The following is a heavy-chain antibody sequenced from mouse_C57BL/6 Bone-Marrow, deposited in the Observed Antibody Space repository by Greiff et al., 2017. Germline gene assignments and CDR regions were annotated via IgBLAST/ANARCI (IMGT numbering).Heavy chain of an antibody. CDR3: ARRASMDY. V-gene: IGHV1-42*01. CDR1: GYSFTGYY. D-gene: IGHD6-1*01. CDR2: INPSTGGT. Sequence: VQLQQSGPELVKPGASVKISCKASGYSFTGYYMNWVKQSPEKSLEWIGEINPSTGGTTYNQKFKAKATLTVDKSSSTAYMQLKSLTSEDSAVYYCARRASMDYWGQGTSVTVSS. J-gene: IGHJ4*01.